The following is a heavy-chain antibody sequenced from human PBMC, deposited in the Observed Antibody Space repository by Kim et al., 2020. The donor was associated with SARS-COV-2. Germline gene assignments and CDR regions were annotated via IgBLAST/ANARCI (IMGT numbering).Heavy chain of an antibody. CDR3: ARTGIVVVPAALIDY. V-gene: IGHV3-30*04. D-gene: IGHD2-2*01. J-gene: IGHJ4*02. CDR2: ISYDGINK. Sequence: GGSLRLSCAASGFTFSSYAMHCVRQAPGKGLEWVAVISYDGINKYYADSVKGRFTISRDNSKNTLFLQMNSLRAEDTAVYYCARTGIVVVPAALIDYWGQGTLVTVSS. CDR1: GFTFSSYA.